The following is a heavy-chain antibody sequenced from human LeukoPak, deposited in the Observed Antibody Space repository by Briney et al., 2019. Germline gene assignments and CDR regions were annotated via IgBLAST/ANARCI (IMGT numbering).Heavy chain of an antibody. CDR2: ISYDVSNK. J-gene: IGHJ5*02. CDR1: GFTFSSYG. Sequence: GGSLRLSCAASGFTFSSYGMHWVRQAPGKGLEWVAVISYDVSNKYYADSVKGRVTISRDNSKNTLYLQMNSLRAEDTAVYYCAKEGPRGRFGELLNWFDPWGQGTLVTVSS. CDR3: AKEGPRGRFGELLNWFDP. D-gene: IGHD3-10*01. V-gene: IGHV3-30*18.